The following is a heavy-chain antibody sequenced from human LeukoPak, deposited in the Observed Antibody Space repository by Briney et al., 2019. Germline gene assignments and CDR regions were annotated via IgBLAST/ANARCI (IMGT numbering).Heavy chain of an antibody. Sequence: PSQTLSLTCTVSGGSISSGSYYWSWIRQPAGKGLEWIGRIYTSGSTNYNPSLKSRVTISVDTSKNQFSLKLSSVTAADTAVYYCASGSLMITFGGVRIDYFDYWGQGTLVTVSS. V-gene: IGHV4-61*02. D-gene: IGHD3-16*01. CDR3: ASGSLMITFGGVRIDYFDY. CDR1: GGSISSGSYY. CDR2: IYTSGST. J-gene: IGHJ4*02.